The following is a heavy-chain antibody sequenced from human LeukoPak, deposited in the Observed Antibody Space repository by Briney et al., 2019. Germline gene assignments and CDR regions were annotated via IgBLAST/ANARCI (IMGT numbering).Heavy chain of an antibody. D-gene: IGHD6-19*01. V-gene: IGHV4-59*12. CDR3: ASAVAGRPLYY. CDR1: GGSISSYY. J-gene: IGHJ4*02. Sequence: PSETLSLTCTVSGGSISSYYWSWIRQPPGKGLEWIGYIYYSGSTNYNPSLKSRVTISVDTSKNQFSLKLSSVTAADTAVYYCASAVAGRPLYYWGQGTLVTVSS. CDR2: IYYSGST.